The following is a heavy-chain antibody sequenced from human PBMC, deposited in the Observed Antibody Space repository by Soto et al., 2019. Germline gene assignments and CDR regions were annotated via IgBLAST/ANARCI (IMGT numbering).Heavy chain of an antibody. V-gene: IGHV1-8*01. CDR1: GYTFTSYD. CDR2: MNPNSGNT. D-gene: IGHD3-22*01. J-gene: IGHJ6*02. Sequence: ASVKVSCKASGYTFTSYDINWVRQATGQGLEWMGWMNPNSGNTGYAQKFQGRVTMTRNTSISTAYMELSSLRTEDTDVNNCARYNYYDSSGYYRPLYYYYGMDVWGQGTTVTVSS. CDR3: ARYNYYDSSGYYRPLYYYYGMDV.